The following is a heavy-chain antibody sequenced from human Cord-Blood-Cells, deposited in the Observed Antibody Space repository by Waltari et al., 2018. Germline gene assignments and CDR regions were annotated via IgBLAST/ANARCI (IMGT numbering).Heavy chain of an antibody. D-gene: IGHD3-22*01. Sequence: QVQLQQWGAGLLKPSETLSLTCSVYGGSFSAYYWSWIRRPPGMGPVLIGEINHGGRTNHNPSLKSRVTISVDTSKNQFSLKLSSVTAADTAVYYCARGGGYYYDSSGYYYYYGMDVWGQGTTVTVSS. CDR1: GGSFSAYY. CDR2: INHGGRT. J-gene: IGHJ6*02. V-gene: IGHV4-34*01. CDR3: ARGGGYYYDSSGYYYYYGMDV.